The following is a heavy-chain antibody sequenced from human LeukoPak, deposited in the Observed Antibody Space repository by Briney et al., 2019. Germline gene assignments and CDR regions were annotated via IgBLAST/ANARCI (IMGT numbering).Heavy chain of an antibody. D-gene: IGHD6-13*01. CDR2: INPNRGGT. Sequence: ASVKVSCKASGYTFTGYYMHWVRQAPGQGLEWMGWINPNRGGTNYAQKFQGRVTMTRDTSISTAYMELSRLRSDDTAVYYCAIIAAAGPYYFDYWGQGTLVTVSS. J-gene: IGHJ4*02. V-gene: IGHV1-2*02. CDR1: GYTFTGYY. CDR3: AIIAAAGPYYFDY.